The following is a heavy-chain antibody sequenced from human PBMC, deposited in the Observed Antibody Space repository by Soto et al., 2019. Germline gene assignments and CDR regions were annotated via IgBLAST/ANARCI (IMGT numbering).Heavy chain of an antibody. D-gene: IGHD6-19*01. Sequence: QLQLQESGPGLVKPSETLSLTCTVSGGSISSSSYYWGWLRQPPGKGLEWIGSIHYSGSTYYNPSLQRRVTLSLDPSKNRFSLKLSSVTAADTAVYYCARHPLGYSSGWYYRAWFDPWGQGTLVTVSS. CDR1: GGSISSSSYY. V-gene: IGHV4-39*01. CDR2: IHYSGST. CDR3: ARHPLGYSSGWYYRAWFDP. J-gene: IGHJ5*02.